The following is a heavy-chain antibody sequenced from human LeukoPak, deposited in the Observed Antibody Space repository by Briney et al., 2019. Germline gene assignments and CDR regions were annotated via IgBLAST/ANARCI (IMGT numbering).Heavy chain of an antibody. CDR1: GGSISSGSYY. Sequence: KPSETLSLTCTVSGGSISSGSYYWSWLRQPAGKGLEWIGRIYTSGSTNYNPSLKSRVTISVDTTKNQFSLKLSSVTAADTAVYYCARDFIVVVPAAMPGQYNWFDPWGQGTLVTVSS. CDR3: ARDFIVVVPAAMPGQYNWFDP. CDR2: IYTSGST. D-gene: IGHD2-2*01. V-gene: IGHV4-61*02. J-gene: IGHJ5*02.